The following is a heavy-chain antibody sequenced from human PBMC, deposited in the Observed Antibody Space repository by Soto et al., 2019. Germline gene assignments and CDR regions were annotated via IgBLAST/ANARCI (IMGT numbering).Heavy chain of an antibody. D-gene: IGHD6-6*01. CDR1: GGSISSGGYY. J-gene: IGHJ6*02. V-gene: IGHV4-31*03. Sequence: SETLSLTCTVSGGSISSGGYYWSWIRQHPGKGLEWIGYIYYSGSTYYNPSLKSRVTISVDTSKNQFSLKLSSVTAADTAVYYCARDQSSSSGSRHYYYYYGMDVWGQGTTVTVS. CDR3: ARDQSSSSGSRHYYYYYGMDV. CDR2: IYYSGST.